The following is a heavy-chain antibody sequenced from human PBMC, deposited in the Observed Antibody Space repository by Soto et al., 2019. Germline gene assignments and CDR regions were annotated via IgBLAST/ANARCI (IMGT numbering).Heavy chain of an antibody. V-gene: IGHV4-30-4*01. J-gene: IGHJ5*02. CDR1: GGSISSGDYY. Sequence: SETLSLSCTVSGGSISSGDYYWNWIRQPPGKGLEWIGYIDNSGSTHYNPSLKSRVTISVDKSKNQFSLKMSSVTAADTAVYHCASRELFNSFDPWGQRTLVTVSS. CDR3: ASRELFNSFDP. D-gene: IGHD3-10*01. CDR2: IDNSGST.